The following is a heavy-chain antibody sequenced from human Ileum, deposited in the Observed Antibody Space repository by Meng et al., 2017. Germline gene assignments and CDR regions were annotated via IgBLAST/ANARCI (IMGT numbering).Heavy chain of an antibody. V-gene: IGHV1-2*06. CDR3: SGASSSSYLGY. Sequence: QVQLVQSGAEVKKPGASFKVSCKTSGYTFTDYYIKWLRQAPGQGLEWMGRINPKSGIRHYAQKFQGRVTMTSDTSTSTAYMEVSGLTSDDTAVYYCSGASSSSYLGYWGQGTLVTVSS. D-gene: IGHD6-13*01. CDR1: GYTFTDYY. CDR2: INPKSGIR. J-gene: IGHJ4*02.